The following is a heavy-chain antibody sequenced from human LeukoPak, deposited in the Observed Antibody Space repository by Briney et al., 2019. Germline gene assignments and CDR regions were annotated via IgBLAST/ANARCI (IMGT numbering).Heavy chain of an antibody. CDR1: GFTFSSYG. D-gene: IGHD4-17*01. CDR3: AKDPNGDYVGAFDF. Sequence: GGSLRLSCAASGFTFSSYGLHWVRQAPGKGLEWVAVIWYDGSNKYYADSVKGRFTISRDNSKNTLYLQMNSLRADDTAVYYCAKDPNGDYVGAFDFWGQGTMVSVSS. J-gene: IGHJ3*01. CDR2: IWYDGSNK. V-gene: IGHV3-33*06.